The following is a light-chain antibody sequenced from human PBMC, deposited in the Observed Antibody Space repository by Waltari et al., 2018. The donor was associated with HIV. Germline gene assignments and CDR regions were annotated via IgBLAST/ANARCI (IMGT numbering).Light chain of an antibody. J-gene: IGKJ1*01. CDR1: QSIKTW. V-gene: IGKV1-5*03. CDR2: KAS. Sequence: EIQMTQSPSTLSAFVGDRVTITCRASQSIKTWLAWYQQKPGKAPKLLIYKASTLEIGVPSRFSGSGSGTEFTLTISSLQPDDFATYYCQHYNNHSPWTFGQGTKVEIK. CDR3: QHYNNHSPWT.